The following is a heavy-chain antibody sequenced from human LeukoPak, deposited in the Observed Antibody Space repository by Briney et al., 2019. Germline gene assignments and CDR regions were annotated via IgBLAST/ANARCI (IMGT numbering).Heavy chain of an antibody. J-gene: IGHJ6*03. CDR3: AKDFGQLVPTAKYYYYYYMDV. V-gene: IGHV3-21*04. CDR1: GFTFSSYS. D-gene: IGHD6-13*01. Sequence: NPGGSLRLSCAASGFTFSSYSMNWVRQAPGKGLEWVSSISSSSSYIYYADSVKGRFTISRDNAKNSLYLQMNSLRAEDTAVYYCAKDFGQLVPTAKYYYYYYMDVWGKGTTVTVSS. CDR2: ISSSSSYI.